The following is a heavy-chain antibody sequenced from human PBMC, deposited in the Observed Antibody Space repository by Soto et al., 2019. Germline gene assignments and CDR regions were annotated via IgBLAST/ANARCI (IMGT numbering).Heavy chain of an antibody. CDR2: IGGRGTDT. V-gene: IGHV3-23*01. CDR1: KFTFSDFA. Sequence: DVQLLESGGGLVQPGGSLTLSCAASKFTFSDFAMSWVRQAPGKGLEWVSSIGGRGTDTYYADSVKGRFTISRDHSKKTLFLQMDGLRDEDTAVYYCAKDAVPYNGKWDWFDSWGQGTLVIVSS. D-gene: IGHD1-20*01. CDR3: AKDAVPYNGKWDWFDS. J-gene: IGHJ5*01.